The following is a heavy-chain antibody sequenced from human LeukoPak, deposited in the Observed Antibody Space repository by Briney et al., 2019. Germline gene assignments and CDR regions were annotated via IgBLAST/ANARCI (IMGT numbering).Heavy chain of an antibody. V-gene: IGHV1-2*02. CDR3: ARDGSLGY. CDR2: INPNGGGT. J-gene: IGHJ4*02. CDR1: GYTFTGYY. D-gene: IGHD5-12*01. Sequence: GASVKFSCKASGYTFTGYYMHWVRQAPGQGLEWMGWINPNGGGTNYAQKFQGRVTMTTDTSISTAYMELTRLGSDDTAVYYCARDGSLGYWGQGTLVTVSS.